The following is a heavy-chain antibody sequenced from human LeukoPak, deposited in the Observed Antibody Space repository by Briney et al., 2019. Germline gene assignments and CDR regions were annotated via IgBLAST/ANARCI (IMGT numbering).Heavy chain of an antibody. CDR3: ARAHEYGWFDP. Sequence: ASVKVSCKTSGYTFTDYYLHWLRQAPGQGLEWMGWVNPKSGATSYAQRFQGRVTMTWQTSISTGNMELSSLRSDDTAVYYCARAHEYGWFDPWGQGTLVTVSS. CDR1: GYTFTDYY. D-gene: IGHD4/OR15-4a*01. V-gene: IGHV1-2*02. CDR2: VNPKSGAT. J-gene: IGHJ5*02.